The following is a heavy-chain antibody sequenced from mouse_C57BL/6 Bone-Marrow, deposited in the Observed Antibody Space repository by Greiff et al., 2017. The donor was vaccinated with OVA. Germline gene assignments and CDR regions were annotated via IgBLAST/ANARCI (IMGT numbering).Heavy chain of an antibody. V-gene: IGHV1-82*01. CDR2: IYPGDGDT. D-gene: IGHD4-1*02. CDR1: GYAFSSSW. Sequence: QVQLQQSGPELVKPGASVKISCKASGYAFSSSWMNWVKQRPGKGLEWIGRIYPGDGDTNSNGKFKGKATLTADKSSSTAYMQLSSLTSEDSAVYFCAQLGDYWGQGTSVTVSS. J-gene: IGHJ4*01. CDR3: AQLGDY.